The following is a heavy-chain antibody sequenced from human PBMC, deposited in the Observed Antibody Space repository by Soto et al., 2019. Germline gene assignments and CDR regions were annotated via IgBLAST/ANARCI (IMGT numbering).Heavy chain of an antibody. CDR3: AREKKHQSLGGRFGMDV. CDR1: GFIFSDFS. J-gene: IGHJ6*02. Sequence: PGGSLRLSCAVSGFIFSDFSMNWVRQAPGKGLEWVASIGSSGGYIFYADSVKGRFTISRDNAKKSLDLQINSLRAEDTAVYCCAREKKHQSLGGRFGMDVWGQGTTVTVSS. V-gene: IGHV3-21*01. CDR2: IGSSGGYI. D-gene: IGHD2-2*01.